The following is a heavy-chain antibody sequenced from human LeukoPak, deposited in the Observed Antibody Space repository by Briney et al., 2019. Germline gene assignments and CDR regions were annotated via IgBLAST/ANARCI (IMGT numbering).Heavy chain of an antibody. CDR2: IYYSGRT. Sequence: MASETLSLTCTVSGGSISNYYWSWIRQSPGEGLEWMGYIYYSGRTTYNPSLTSRVTISVDTSKNQFSLKLTSVTAADTAVYYCARVSTSMVRGVIIRYDWFDPWGQGTPVTVSS. V-gene: IGHV4-59*01. CDR1: GGSISNYY. J-gene: IGHJ5*02. D-gene: IGHD3-10*01. CDR3: ARVSTSMVRGVIIRYDWFDP.